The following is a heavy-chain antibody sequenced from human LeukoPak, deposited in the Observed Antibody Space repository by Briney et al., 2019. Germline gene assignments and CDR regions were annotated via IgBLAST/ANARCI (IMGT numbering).Heavy chain of an antibody. CDR1: GGSISSYY. CDR3: ARGARDGYISRWGMDV. CDR2: IYTSGST. J-gene: IGHJ6*02. Sequence: SETLSLTCTVSGGSISSYYWSWIRQPAGKGLEWIGRIYTSGSTNYNPSLKSRVTISVDTSKNQFSLKLSSVTAADTAVYYCARGARDGYISRWGMDVWGQGTTVTVSS. V-gene: IGHV4-4*07. D-gene: IGHD5-24*01.